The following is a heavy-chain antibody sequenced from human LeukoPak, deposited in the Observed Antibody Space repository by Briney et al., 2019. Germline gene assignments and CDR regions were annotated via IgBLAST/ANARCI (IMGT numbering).Heavy chain of an antibody. J-gene: IGHJ4*02. Sequence: PGGSLRLSGAASGFTFSSYAMSWVRQAPGKGLEWVSAISGSGGSTYYADSVKGRFTISRDNSKNTLYLQMNSLRAEDTAVYYCAKGIAAATLGYFDYWGQGTLVTVSS. CDR3: AKGIAAATLGYFDY. D-gene: IGHD6-13*01. CDR2: ISGSGGST. V-gene: IGHV3-23*01. CDR1: GFTFSSYA.